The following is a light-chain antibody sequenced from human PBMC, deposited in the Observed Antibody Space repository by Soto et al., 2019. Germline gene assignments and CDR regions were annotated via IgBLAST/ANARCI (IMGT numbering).Light chain of an antibody. Sequence: DIQMTQSPSTLSASVGDRDTITCRASQSISTWLAWYQQKPGKAPELLIYKASSLEGGVPSRFSGSGSGTEFTLTISSLQPDDFATYYCQQYLNRWTFGQGTKVQIK. CDR3: QQYLNRWT. CDR2: KAS. CDR1: QSISTW. J-gene: IGKJ1*01. V-gene: IGKV1-5*03.